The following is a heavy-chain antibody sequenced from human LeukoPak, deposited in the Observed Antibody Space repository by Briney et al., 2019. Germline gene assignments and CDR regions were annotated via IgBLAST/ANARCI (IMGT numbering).Heavy chain of an antibody. J-gene: IGHJ5*02. V-gene: IGHV1-18*01. Sequence: ASVKVSCKASGYTFNSYGVSWVRLAPGQGLEWMGSISAYNGNTDYAQKLQGRVTMTTDTSTSTAYMELRSLRSDDTAVYYCARARQQLVWANWFDPWGQGTLVTVSS. CDR1: GYTFNSYG. D-gene: IGHD6-13*01. CDR3: ARARQQLVWANWFDP. CDR2: ISAYNGNT.